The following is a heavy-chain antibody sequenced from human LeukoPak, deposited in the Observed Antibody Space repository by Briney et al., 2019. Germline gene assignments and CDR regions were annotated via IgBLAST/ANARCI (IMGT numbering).Heavy chain of an antibody. D-gene: IGHD3-9*01. J-gene: IGHJ4*02. CDR2: IRYDGSNK. CDR3: ATMKRDILTGYYSWYYFDY. V-gene: IGHV3-30*02. Sequence: GGSLRLSCAASGFTFSSYGMHWVRQAPGKGLEWVAFIRYDGSNKYYADSVKGRFTISRDNSKNTLYLQMNSLRAEDTAVYYCATMKRDILTGYYSWYYFDYWGQGTLVTVSS. CDR1: GFTFSSYG.